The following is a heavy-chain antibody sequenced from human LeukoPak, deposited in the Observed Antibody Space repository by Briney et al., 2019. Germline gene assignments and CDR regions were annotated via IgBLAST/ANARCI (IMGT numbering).Heavy chain of an antibody. D-gene: IGHD5-24*01. V-gene: IGHV4-59*10. CDR3: ARVEMATIFDY. CDR1: GGSFSGYY. J-gene: IGHJ4*02. Sequence: SETLSLTCAVYGGSFSGYYWSWIRQPPGKGLEWIGRIYTSGSTNYNPSLKSRVTISVDTSKNQFSLKLSSVTAADTAVYYCARVEMATIFDYWGQGTLVTVSS. CDR2: IYTSGST.